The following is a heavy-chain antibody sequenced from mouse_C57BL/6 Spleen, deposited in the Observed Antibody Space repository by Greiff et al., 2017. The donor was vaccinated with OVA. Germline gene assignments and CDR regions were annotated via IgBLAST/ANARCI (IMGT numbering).Heavy chain of an antibody. CDR2: IHPNSGST. J-gene: IGHJ3*01. Sequence: QVQLQQPGAELVKPAASVKLSCKASGYTFTSYWMHWVKQRPGQGLEWIGMIHPNSGSTNYNEKFKSKATLTVDKSSSTAYMQLSSLTSEDSAVYYCARAGGLGAWFACWGQGTLVTVSA. V-gene: IGHV1-64*01. D-gene: IGHD2-4*01. CDR1: GYTFTSYW. CDR3: ARAGGLGAWFAC.